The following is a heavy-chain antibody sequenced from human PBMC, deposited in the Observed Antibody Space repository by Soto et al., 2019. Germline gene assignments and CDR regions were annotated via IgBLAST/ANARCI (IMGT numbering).Heavy chain of an antibody. J-gene: IGHJ5*02. CDR3: ARVCDILTGHCDWFEP. CDR1: GYTLTELS. Sequence: GASVKVSCKVSGYTLTELSMHWVRQAPGKGLEWMGGFDPEDGETIYAQKFQGRVTMTEDTSTGTAYMELSSLRSDDTAVYYCARVCDILTGHCDWFEPWGQGTRVTVSS. CDR2: FDPEDGET. V-gene: IGHV1-24*01. D-gene: IGHD3-9*01.